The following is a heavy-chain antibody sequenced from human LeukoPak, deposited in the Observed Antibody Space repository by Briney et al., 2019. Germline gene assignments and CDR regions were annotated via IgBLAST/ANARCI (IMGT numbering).Heavy chain of an antibody. CDR3: AKPRTPIAAAGTLFDY. D-gene: IGHD6-13*01. CDR1: GFTFSSYA. J-gene: IGHJ4*02. V-gene: IGHV3-23*01. CDR2: ISGSGGST. Sequence: GGSLRLSCAGSGFTFSSYAMSWVRQAPGKGLEWVSAISGSGGSTYYADSVKGRFTISRDNSKNTLYLQMNSLRAEDTAVYYCAKPRTPIAAAGTLFDYWGQGTLVTVSS.